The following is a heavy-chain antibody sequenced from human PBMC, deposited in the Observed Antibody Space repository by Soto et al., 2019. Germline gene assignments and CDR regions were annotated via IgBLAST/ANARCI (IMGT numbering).Heavy chain of an antibody. Sequence: DVQLVESGGGLVQPGRSLRLSCAASGFTFDDYAMHWVRQAPGKGLEWGSGISWNSGSIGYADSVKGRFTISRDNAKNSLYLQMNSLRAEDTALYYCAKGYEVAGTNWFDPWGQGTLVTVSS. J-gene: IGHJ5*02. V-gene: IGHV3-9*01. CDR2: ISWNSGSI. D-gene: IGHD6-19*01. CDR3: AKGYEVAGTNWFDP. CDR1: GFTFDDYA.